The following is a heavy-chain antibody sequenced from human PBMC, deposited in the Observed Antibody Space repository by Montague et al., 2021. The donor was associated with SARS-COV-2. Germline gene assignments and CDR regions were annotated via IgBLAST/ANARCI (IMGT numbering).Heavy chain of an antibody. D-gene: IGHD3-22*01. Sequence: SETLSLTCAVHGGSFSGYYWSWIRQPPGKGLEWIGEINHSGSTNYNPSLKSRVSISVDTSKNQFSLKLSSVTAADTAVYYCAGGVPTLTMIVVVFTGAGWYFDLWGRGTLVTVSS. V-gene: IGHV4-34*01. CDR3: AGGVPTLTMIVVVFTGAGWYFDL. CDR2: INHSGST. J-gene: IGHJ2*01. CDR1: GGSFSGYY.